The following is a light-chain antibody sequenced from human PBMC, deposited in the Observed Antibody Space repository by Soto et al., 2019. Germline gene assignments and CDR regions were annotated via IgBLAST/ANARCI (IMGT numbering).Light chain of an antibody. CDR1: SSDVGGYIY. J-gene: IGLJ2*01. CDR3: SSYTTTSTVI. Sequence: QSALTQPASVSGSPGQSITISCTGTSSDVGGYIYVSWYQQHPGKAPKLMIYEVSNRPSGVSNRFSGSKSGNTASLTISGLQPEDEADYYCSSYTTTSTVIFGGGTQLTVL. CDR2: EVS. V-gene: IGLV2-14*01.